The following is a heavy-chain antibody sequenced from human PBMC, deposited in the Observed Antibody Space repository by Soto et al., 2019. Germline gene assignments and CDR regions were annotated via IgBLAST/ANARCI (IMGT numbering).Heavy chain of an antibody. J-gene: IGHJ1*01. Sequence: QLQLQESGPGLVKPSETLSLTCTVSGGSISSSSYYWVWIRQPPGKGLEWIGSIYYSGSTYYNPSHKRRFTIALDTSENQFSLKLSSVTAADTAGYYCASEDGIAAAGTEYFQLWGQGTLVTVSS. D-gene: IGHD6-13*01. CDR1: GGSISSSSYY. V-gene: IGHV4-39*01. CDR3: ASEDGIAAAGTEYFQL. CDR2: IYYSGST.